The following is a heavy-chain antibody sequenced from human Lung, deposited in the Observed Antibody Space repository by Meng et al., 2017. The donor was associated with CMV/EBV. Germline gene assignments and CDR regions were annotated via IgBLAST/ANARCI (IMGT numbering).Heavy chain of an antibody. V-gene: IGHV3-48*03. D-gene: IGHD3-16*01. CDR2: ISGSGRNAI. Sequence: SCEASGFIFSNYDMNWVRQAPGKGLEWVSYISGSGRNAIYYADSVRGRSTISRHSAKNSLYLQLNSLRAEDTAVYYCASVGAGGAFDIWGQGTMVTVSS. CDR1: GFIFSNYD. J-gene: IGHJ3*02. CDR3: ASVGAGGAFDI.